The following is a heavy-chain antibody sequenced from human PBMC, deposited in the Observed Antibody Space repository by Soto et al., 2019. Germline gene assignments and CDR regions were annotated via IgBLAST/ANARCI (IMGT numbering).Heavy chain of an antibody. CDR3: ARMETFGSLNWFDP. D-gene: IGHD3-16*01. V-gene: IGHV1-8*01. CDR1: GYSFTNND. Sequence: ASVKVSCKASGYSFTNNDVSWVRQDTGQGLEWMGWMNPGSGDTGYAQKFQGRVTMTRDISIATAYMELSSLRSDDTAIYYCARMETFGSLNWFDPWGQGTLVTVS. CDR2: MNPGSGDT. J-gene: IGHJ5*02.